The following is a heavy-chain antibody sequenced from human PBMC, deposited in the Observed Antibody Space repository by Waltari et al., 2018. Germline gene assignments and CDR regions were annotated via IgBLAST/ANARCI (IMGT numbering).Heavy chain of an antibody. Sequence: QLQESGPGLVKPSETLSLTCTVSGVSITSYYWSWIRQPPGKGLELIGYIHYSGSTNYNPSLKRRVTMSIDTSKNQFSLKLSSLTAADTAMYYCARDRDNSPVWGQGTMVTVSS. D-gene: IGHD1-1*01. CDR2: IHYSGST. CDR1: GVSITSYY. CDR3: ARDRDNSPV. V-gene: IGHV4-59*01. J-gene: IGHJ3*01.